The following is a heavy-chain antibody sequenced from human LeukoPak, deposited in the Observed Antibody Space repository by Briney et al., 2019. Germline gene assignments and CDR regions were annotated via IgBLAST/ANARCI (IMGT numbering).Heavy chain of an antibody. CDR3: ARRSGLEY. V-gene: IGHV3-7*01. J-gene: IGHJ4*02. CDR1: GFPFSMYW. CDR2: IKQDGSEK. Sequence: GSLRLSCAASGFPFSMYWMSWVRRAPGKGLEWVANIKQDGSEKYYVDSVKGRFTISRDNAKNLLYLQMNSLRSEDTAVYYCARRSGLEYWGQGTLVTVSS. D-gene: IGHD1-26*01.